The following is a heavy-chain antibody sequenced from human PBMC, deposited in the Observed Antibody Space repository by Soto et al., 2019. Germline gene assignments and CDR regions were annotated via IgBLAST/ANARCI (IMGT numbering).Heavy chain of an antibody. CDR3: AKPFVLYCSGGSCYFFDY. Sequence: GGSLRLSCAASGFSFNNHGMHWVRQAPGKGLEWVAVIWYDGSYKYYADSVKGRFTISRDNSKNTLYLQMNSLRAEDTAVYFCAKPFVLYCSGGSCYFFDYWGRGTLVTVSS. J-gene: IGHJ4*02. V-gene: IGHV3-33*06. D-gene: IGHD2-15*01. CDR1: GFSFNNHG. CDR2: IWYDGSYK.